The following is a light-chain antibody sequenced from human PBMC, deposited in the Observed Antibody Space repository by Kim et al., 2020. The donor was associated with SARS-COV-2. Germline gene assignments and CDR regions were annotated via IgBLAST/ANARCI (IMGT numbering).Light chain of an antibody. V-gene: IGLV8-61*01. CDR3: VLYMGSGISM. Sequence: GGTVTFTCGLSSGSVTTGYHPSWYQQTPGQAPRTLIYSTTTRSSGVPDRFSGSILGNKAALTITGAQADDESHYYCVLYMGSGISMFGGGTQLTVL. CDR2: STT. CDR1: SGSVTTGYH. J-gene: IGLJ3*02.